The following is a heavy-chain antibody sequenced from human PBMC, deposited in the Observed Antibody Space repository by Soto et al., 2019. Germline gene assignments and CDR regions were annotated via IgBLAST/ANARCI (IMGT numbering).Heavy chain of an antibody. CDR1: GFTFSSYA. J-gene: IGHJ4*02. D-gene: IGHD3-22*01. Sequence: VQLLESGGGLVQPGGSLRLSCAASGFTFSSYAMSWVRQAPGKGLEWVSAISGGGDNTYYADSVKGRFTISRDNSKNTLYLQTNSLRAEDTAVYHCANDGLFYDSSGYYDYWGQGTLVTVSS. CDR3: ANDGLFYDSSGYYDY. CDR2: ISGGGDNT. V-gene: IGHV3-23*01.